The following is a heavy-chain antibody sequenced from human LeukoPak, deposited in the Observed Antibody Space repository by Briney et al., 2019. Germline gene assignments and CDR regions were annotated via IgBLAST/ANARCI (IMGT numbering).Heavy chain of an antibody. J-gene: IGHJ6*02. Sequence: PGGSLRLSCAASGFTFSSYARNWVRQAPGKGLEWVSSISSSSSYIYYADSVKGRFTISRDNAKNSLYLQMNSLRAEDTAVYYCARDFEYSSSWYGEDYYGMDVWGQRTTVTVSS. D-gene: IGHD6-13*01. CDR1: GFTFSSYA. CDR3: ARDFEYSSSWYGEDYYGMDV. CDR2: ISSSSSYI. V-gene: IGHV3-21*01.